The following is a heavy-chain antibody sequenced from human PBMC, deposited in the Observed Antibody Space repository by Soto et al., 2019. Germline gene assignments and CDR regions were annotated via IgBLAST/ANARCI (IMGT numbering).Heavy chain of an antibody. CDR3: ARFSWYDGDSITNYYMDF. CDR1: GDSISSRSYY. D-gene: IGHD6-13*01. J-gene: IGHJ6*03. Sequence: SETLSLTCSVVGDSISSRSYYWAWIRRPPGMGLEWIASISYTGNTYYNPSLTSRAAISGDTSKNQFSLKLSFVTAADTAVYYCARFSWYDGDSITNYYMDFWGNGATVTVSS. CDR2: ISYTGNT. V-gene: IGHV4-39*01.